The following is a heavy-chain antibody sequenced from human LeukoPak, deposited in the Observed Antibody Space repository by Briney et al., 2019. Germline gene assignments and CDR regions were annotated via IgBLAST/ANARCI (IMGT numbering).Heavy chain of an antibody. Sequence: PGGALRLSCAASGFSVSLNYMNWVRQAPGKGLERVSILYSGSDTYYADSVKGRFTTSRDNSKNMLFLHMNSLRAEDTAVYYCARVGVYFHWYLDLWGRGTLVTVSS. D-gene: IGHD3-10*01. CDR3: ARVGVYFHWYLDL. CDR2: LYSGSDT. V-gene: IGHV3-53*01. J-gene: IGHJ2*01. CDR1: GFSVSLNY.